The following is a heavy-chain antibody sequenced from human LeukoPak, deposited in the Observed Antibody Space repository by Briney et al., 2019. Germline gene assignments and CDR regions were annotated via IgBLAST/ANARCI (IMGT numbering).Heavy chain of an antibody. CDR3: ATFSSSTLYYYGMDV. Sequence: SETLSLTCTVSGGSISSYYWSWIRQPPGKGLEWIGYIYYSGSTNYNPSLKSRVTISVDTSKNQFSLKLSSVTAAGTAVYYCATFSSSTLYYYGMDVWGQGTTVTVSS. CDR1: GGSISSYY. D-gene: IGHD6-6*01. J-gene: IGHJ6*02. V-gene: IGHV4-59*01. CDR2: IYYSGST.